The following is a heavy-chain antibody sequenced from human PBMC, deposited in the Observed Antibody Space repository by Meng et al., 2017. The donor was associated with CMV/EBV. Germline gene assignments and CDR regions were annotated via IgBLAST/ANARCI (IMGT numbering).Heavy chain of an antibody. CDR3: ARGKSSSWYRMVKANWFDP. J-gene: IGHJ5*02. CDR1: ISSGGYY. CDR2: IYYSGST. D-gene: IGHD6-13*01. Sequence: ISSGGYYWSWIRQHPGKGLEWIGYIYYSGSTYYNPSLKSRVTISVDTSKNQFSLKLSSVTAADTAVYYCARGKSSSWYRMVKANWFDPWGQGTLVTVSS. V-gene: IGHV4-31*02.